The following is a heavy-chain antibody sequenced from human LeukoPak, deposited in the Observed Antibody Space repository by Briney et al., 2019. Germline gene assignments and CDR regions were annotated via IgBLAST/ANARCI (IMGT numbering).Heavy chain of an antibody. CDR1: GYTFTSYG. CDR2: ISAYNGNT. D-gene: IGHD5-12*01. Sequence: ASVKVSCKASGYTFTSYGISWVRQAPGQGLEWMGWISAYNGNTNYAQKLQGRVAMTTDTSTSTAYMELRSLRSDDTAVYYCARDIVATTWLDYWGQGTLVTVSS. CDR3: ARDIVATTWLDY. V-gene: IGHV1-18*01. J-gene: IGHJ4*02.